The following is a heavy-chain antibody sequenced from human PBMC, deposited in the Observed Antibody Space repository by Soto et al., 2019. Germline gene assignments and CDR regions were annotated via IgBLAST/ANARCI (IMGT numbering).Heavy chain of an antibody. CDR1: GFTFSSYG. V-gene: IGHV3-33*01. CDR3: ARDPPNYYDSSGTLDY. CDR2: IWYDGSNK. J-gene: IGHJ4*02. Sequence: GGSLRLSXAASGFTFSSYGMHWVRQAPGKGLEWVAVIWYDGSNKYYADSVKGRFTISRDNSKNTLYLQMNSLRAEDTAVYYCARDPPNYYDSSGTLDYWGQGTLVTVSS. D-gene: IGHD3-22*01.